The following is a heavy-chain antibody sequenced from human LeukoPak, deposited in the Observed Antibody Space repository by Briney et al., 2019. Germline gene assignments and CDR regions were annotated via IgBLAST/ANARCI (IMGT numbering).Heavy chain of an antibody. CDR3: ARERFTYGSDF. Sequence: GGSLRLSCAASGFTFSSYEMNWVRQAPGKGLEWVSYISSSGSIIYYADSVKGRFTISRDNAKNSLYLQMSSLKAEGTAVYYCARERFTYGSDFWGQGTLVTVSS. CDR1: GFTFSSYE. V-gene: IGHV3-48*03. D-gene: IGHD5-18*01. CDR2: ISSSGSII. J-gene: IGHJ4*02.